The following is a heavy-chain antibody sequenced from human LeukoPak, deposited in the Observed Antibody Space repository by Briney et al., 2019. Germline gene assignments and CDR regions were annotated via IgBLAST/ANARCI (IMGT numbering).Heavy chain of an antibody. CDR2: IYYSGST. Sequence: PSQTLSLTCTVSGGSISSGGYYWSWIRQHPEKGLEWIGYIYYSGSTYYNPSLKSRVTISVDTSKNQFSLKLSSVTAADTAVYYCAREGLDYRRWFDPWGQGTLVTVSS. V-gene: IGHV4-31*03. D-gene: IGHD4-11*01. J-gene: IGHJ5*02. CDR3: AREGLDYRRWFDP. CDR1: GGSISSGGYY.